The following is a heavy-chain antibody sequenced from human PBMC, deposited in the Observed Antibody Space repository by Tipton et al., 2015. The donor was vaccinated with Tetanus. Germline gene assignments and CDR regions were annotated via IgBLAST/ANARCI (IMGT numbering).Heavy chain of an antibody. CDR3: AKDTGVTPHYGMDV. CDR2: ILSVGTT. V-gene: IGHV3-23*04. D-gene: IGHD2-21*02. J-gene: IGHJ6*02. Sequence: QLVQSGGGLVQPGGSLRLSFAASGFTFTDYAMTWVRQAPGKGLEWVSTILSVGTTYYADSVKGRFTISRDNSKNSLYLQMNSLRAEDTALYYCAKDTGVTPHYGMDVWGQGTTVTVSS. CDR1: GFTFTDYA.